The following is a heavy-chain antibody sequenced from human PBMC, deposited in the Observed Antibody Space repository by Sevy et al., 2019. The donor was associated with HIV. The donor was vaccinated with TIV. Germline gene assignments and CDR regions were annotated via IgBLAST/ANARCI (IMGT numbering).Heavy chain of an antibody. D-gene: IGHD3-10*01. CDR1: EFTFRSYA. Sequence: GGSLRLSCAASEFTFRSYAMSWVRQAPGKGLEWVSTFSGGGGTTNYADSVKGRFTISRDNAKNSLYLQMNSLRAEDTAVYYCASPLPFYYGSGSEEFDYWGRGTLVTVSS. CDR2: FSGGGGTT. V-gene: IGHV3-23*01. CDR3: ASPLPFYYGSGSEEFDY. J-gene: IGHJ4*02.